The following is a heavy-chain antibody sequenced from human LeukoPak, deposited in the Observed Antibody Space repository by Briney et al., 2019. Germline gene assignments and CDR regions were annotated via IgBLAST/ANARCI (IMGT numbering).Heavy chain of an antibody. Sequence: SETLSLTCTVSGGSISSGSYYWSWIRQPAGKGLEWIGRIYTSGSTNYNPSLKSRVTISVDTSKNQFSLKLSSVTAADTAVYYCARDGVRRGYEFDPWGQGTPVTVSS. J-gene: IGHJ5*02. CDR3: ARDGVRRGYEFDP. D-gene: IGHD5-12*01. V-gene: IGHV4-61*02. CDR2: IYTSGST. CDR1: GGSISSGSYY.